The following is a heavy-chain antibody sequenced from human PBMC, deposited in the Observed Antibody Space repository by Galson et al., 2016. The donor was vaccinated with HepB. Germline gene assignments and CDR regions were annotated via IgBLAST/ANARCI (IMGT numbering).Heavy chain of an antibody. CDR1: GDSVYNNGAA. V-gene: IGHV6-1*01. J-gene: IGHJ6*02. CDR2: TFYRSTWEN. D-gene: IGHD3-10*01. Sequence: CAISGDSVYNNGAAWVWIRQSPSRGLEWLGRTFYRSTWENHYAGSVKNRITISPDTSRNQFSLHLKSVTPEDTAVYYCARAVMLGRGMDVWGQGTTVTVSS. CDR3: ARAVMLGRGMDV.